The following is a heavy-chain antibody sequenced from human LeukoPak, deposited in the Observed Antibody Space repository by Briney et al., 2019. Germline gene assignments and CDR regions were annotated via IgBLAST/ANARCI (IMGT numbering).Heavy chain of an antibody. D-gene: IGHD2-2*01. CDR1: EFTFSSYW. CDR2: IKQDGSEK. Sequence: PGGSLRLSCAASEFTFSSYWMSWVRQAPGKGLEWVANIKQDGSEKYYVDSVKGRFTISRDNAKNSLYLQMNSLRAEDTAVYYCARERVGTMYHQPHANAFDIWGQGTMVTVSS. CDR3: ARERVGTMYHQPHANAFDI. V-gene: IGHV3-7*01. J-gene: IGHJ3*02.